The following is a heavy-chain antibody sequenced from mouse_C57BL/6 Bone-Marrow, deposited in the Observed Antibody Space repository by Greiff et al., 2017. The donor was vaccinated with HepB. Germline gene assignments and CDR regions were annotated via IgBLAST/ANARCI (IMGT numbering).Heavy chain of an antibody. V-gene: IGHV2-2*01. D-gene: IGHD3-2*02. J-gene: IGHJ4*01. CDR3: ARGQLRLPPLAMDY. Sequence: VQLVESGPGLVQPSQSLSITCTVSGFSLTSYGVHWVRQSPGKGLEWLGVIWSGGSTDYNAAFISRLSISKDNSKSQVFFKMNSLQADDTAIYYCARGQLRLPPLAMDYWGQGTSVTVSS. CDR2: IWSGGST. CDR1: GFSLTSYG.